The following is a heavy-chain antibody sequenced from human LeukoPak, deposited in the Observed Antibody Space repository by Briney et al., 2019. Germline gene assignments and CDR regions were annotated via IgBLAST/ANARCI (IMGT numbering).Heavy chain of an antibody. Sequence: GGSLRLSCAASGFTFSSYGMHWVRQAPGKGLEWVAVISYDGSNKYYADSVKGRFTISRDNSKNTLYLQMNSLRAEDTAVYYCAKAMRVVTLYYYYGMDVWGQGTTVTASS. J-gene: IGHJ6*02. CDR1: GFTFSSYG. V-gene: IGHV3-30*18. CDR3: AKAMRVVTLYYYYGMDV. D-gene: IGHD4-23*01. CDR2: ISYDGSNK.